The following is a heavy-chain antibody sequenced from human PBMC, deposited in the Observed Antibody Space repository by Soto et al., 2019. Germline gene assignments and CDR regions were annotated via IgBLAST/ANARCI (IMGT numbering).Heavy chain of an antibody. Sequence: QVQPVQSGAEVKKPGASVKVSCKASGYTFTGYYMHWVRQAPGQGLEWMGWINPNSGGTNYAQKFQGRVTMTRDTSISTAYMELSRLRSDDTAVYYCARSGGYDPYYYYGMDVWGQGTTVTVSS. D-gene: IGHD5-12*01. CDR1: GYTFTGYY. V-gene: IGHV1-2*02. CDR3: ARSGGYDPYYYYGMDV. CDR2: INPNSGGT. J-gene: IGHJ6*02.